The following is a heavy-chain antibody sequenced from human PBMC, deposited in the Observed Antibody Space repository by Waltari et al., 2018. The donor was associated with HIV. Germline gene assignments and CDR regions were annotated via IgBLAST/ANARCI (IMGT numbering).Heavy chain of an antibody. J-gene: IGHJ4*02. CDR3: ARFSRDDYGGNFHFFDS. CDR1: GYIFTKHW. D-gene: IGHD4-17*01. Sequence: EVQLVQSGAEVKKPGESLKISCKGSGYIFTKHWIAWVRQMPGRSLDWMGIIYPRDSDTRYRPSFQGQVTISADKSNNIAYLQWNSLKASDTAIYYCARFSRDDYGGNFHFFDSWGQGTLVSVSS. V-gene: IGHV5-51*03. CDR2: IYPRDSDT.